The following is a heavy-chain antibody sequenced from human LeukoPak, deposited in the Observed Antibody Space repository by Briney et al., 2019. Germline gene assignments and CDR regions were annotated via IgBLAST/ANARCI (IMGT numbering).Heavy chain of an antibody. Sequence: GGSLRLSCAASGFTFSSYGMHWVRQAPGKGLEWVAVISYDGSNKYYADSVKGRFTISRDNSKNTLYLQMNSLRAEDTAVYYCARGATGALDYWGQGTLVTVSS. CDR3: ARGATGALDY. CDR1: GFTFSSYG. J-gene: IGHJ4*02. D-gene: IGHD3-10*01. V-gene: IGHV3-30*03. CDR2: ISYDGSNK.